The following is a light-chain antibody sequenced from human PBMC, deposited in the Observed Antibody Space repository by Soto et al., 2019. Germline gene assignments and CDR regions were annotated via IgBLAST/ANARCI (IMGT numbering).Light chain of an antibody. J-gene: IGKJ4*01. Sequence: EIALAQSPVALSLSPGERATLSCRASQSVSTDLAWYQQKPGQAPRLLIYDASNRATGIPVRFAGSGCGTVFALTISSLEPEDFVLYYCQHPPTSFGGGTKVDIK. CDR2: DAS. V-gene: IGKV3-11*01. CDR3: QHPPTS. CDR1: QSVSTD.